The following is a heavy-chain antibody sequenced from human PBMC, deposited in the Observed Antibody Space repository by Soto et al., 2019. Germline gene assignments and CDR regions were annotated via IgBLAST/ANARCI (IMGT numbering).Heavy chain of an antibody. CDR2: VSHDGRNT. Sequence: VQLVESGGGVVQPGRSLRLSCAASGFTFSDYAMHWVRQAPGKGLEWVAVVSHDGRNTHYADSVQGRFTISRDSSKNTVSLEMTSLRAEDTAVYYFAKGVRQWLVTSDFDYWGQGALVTVSS. D-gene: IGHD6-19*01. V-gene: IGHV3-30*18. CDR1: GFTFSDYA. CDR3: AKGVRQWLVTSDFDY. J-gene: IGHJ4*02.